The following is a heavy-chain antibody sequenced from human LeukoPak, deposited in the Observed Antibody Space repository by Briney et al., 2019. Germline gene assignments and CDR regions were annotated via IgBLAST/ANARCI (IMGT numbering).Heavy chain of an antibody. V-gene: IGHV1-24*01. D-gene: IGHD2-2*01. CDR3: ATAYCSSTSCYWNNNWFDP. CDR2: FDPEDGET. CDR1: GYTLTELS. J-gene: IGHJ5*02. Sequence: ASVKVSCKVSGYTLTELSMHWVRQAPGKGLEWMGGFDPEDGETIYAQKFQGRVTMTEDTSTDTAYMELGSLRSEDTAVYYCATAYCSSTSCYWNNNWFDPWGQGTLVTVSS.